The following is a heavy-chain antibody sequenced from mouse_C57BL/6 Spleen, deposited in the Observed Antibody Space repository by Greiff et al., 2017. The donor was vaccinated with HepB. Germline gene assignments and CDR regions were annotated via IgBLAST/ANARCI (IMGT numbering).Heavy chain of an antibody. J-gene: IGHJ2*01. Sequence: EVKLVESGGDLVKPGGSLKLSCAASGFTFSSYGMSWVRQTPDKRLEWVATISSGGSYTYYPDSVKGRFTISRDNAKNTLYLQMSSLKSEDTAMYYCARQILPRYFDYWGQGTTLTVSS. CDR2: ISSGGSYT. V-gene: IGHV5-6*01. CDR3: ARQILPRYFDY. CDR1: GFTFSSYG. D-gene: IGHD1-1*01.